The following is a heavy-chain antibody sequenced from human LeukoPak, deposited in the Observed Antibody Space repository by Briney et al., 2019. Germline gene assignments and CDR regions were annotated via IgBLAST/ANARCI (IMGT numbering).Heavy chain of an antibody. Sequence: PGGSLRLSCAASGFTFSSYGMHWVRQAPGKGLEWVAVISYDGSNKYYADSVKGRFTISRDNSKNTLYLQTNSLRAEDTAVYYCAKDRMVRGRLYYYGMDVWGQGTTVTVSS. V-gene: IGHV3-30*18. CDR2: ISYDGSNK. CDR3: AKDRMVRGRLYYYGMDV. CDR1: GFTFSSYG. D-gene: IGHD3-10*01. J-gene: IGHJ6*02.